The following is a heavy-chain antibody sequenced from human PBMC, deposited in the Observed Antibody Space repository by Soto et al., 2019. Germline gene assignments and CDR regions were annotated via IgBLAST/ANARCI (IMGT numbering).Heavy chain of an antibody. Sequence: QVQLVESGGGVVQPGRSLRLSCAASGFTFSSYGMHWVRQAPGKGLEWVAVISYDGSNKYYADSVKGRFTISRDNSKNTLYLQMNSLRAEDTALYYCAKSDFRPREYHSTAWRSWGRGTLVTVSS. CDR3: AKSDFRPREYHSTAWRS. V-gene: IGHV3-30*18. CDR1: GFTFSSYG. J-gene: IGHJ5*02. CDR2: ISYDGSNK. D-gene: IGHD1-1*01.